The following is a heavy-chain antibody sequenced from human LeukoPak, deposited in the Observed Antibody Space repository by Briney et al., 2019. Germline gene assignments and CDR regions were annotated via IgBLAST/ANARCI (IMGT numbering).Heavy chain of an antibody. D-gene: IGHD5-12*01. Sequence: PGGSLRLSCAASGFTFSSHWMHWVRQAPGKGLVWVSRVDTDGSRTTYADSVKGRFTISRDNAKNTLFLQMNSLRAEDTAVYYCARGRAQSDYEPFDYWGQGTLVTVSS. CDR1: GFTFSSHW. CDR2: VDTDGSRT. V-gene: IGHV3-74*01. CDR3: ARGRAQSDYEPFDY. J-gene: IGHJ4*02.